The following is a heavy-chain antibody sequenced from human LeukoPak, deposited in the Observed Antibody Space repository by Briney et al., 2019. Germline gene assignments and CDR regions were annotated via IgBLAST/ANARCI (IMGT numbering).Heavy chain of an antibody. CDR2: ISYDGSNK. CDR3: ARVRLLWFGELPDV. Sequence: GRSLRLSCAASGFTFSSYAMHWVRQAPGKGLEWVAVISYDGSNKYYADSVKGRSTISRDNSKNTLYLQMNSLRAEDTAVYYCARVRLLWFGELPDVWGKGTTVTVSS. CDR1: GFTFSSYA. D-gene: IGHD3-10*01. V-gene: IGHV3-30*04. J-gene: IGHJ6*04.